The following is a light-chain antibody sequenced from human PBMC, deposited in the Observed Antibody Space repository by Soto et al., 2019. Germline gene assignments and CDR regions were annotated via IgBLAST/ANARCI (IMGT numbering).Light chain of an antibody. CDR2: AAR. CDR3: QLSHSTPYT. Sequence: DIQLTQSPSSLSPSVGDRITLSCRASQSISRNLNWYQQMPGKAPSLLIYAARDLQSGVPGRFSGSGSGTEFNLTISSLQPEDLATYYCQLSHSTPYTFGQGTKLEI. V-gene: IGKV1-39*01. CDR1: QSISRN. J-gene: IGKJ2*01.